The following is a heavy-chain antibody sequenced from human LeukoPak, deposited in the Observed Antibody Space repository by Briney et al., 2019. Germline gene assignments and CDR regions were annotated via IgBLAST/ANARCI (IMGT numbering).Heavy chain of an antibody. J-gene: IGHJ5*02. Sequence: SQTLSLTCTVSGGSISSGGYYWSWIRQHPGKGLEWIGYIYYSGSTYYNPSLKSRVTISVDTSKNQFSLKLSSVTAADTAVYYCARGATAHPYNWFDPWGQGTLVTVSS. CDR2: IYYSGST. CDR3: ARGATAHPYNWFDP. D-gene: IGHD5-18*01. CDR1: GGSISSGGYY. V-gene: IGHV4-31*03.